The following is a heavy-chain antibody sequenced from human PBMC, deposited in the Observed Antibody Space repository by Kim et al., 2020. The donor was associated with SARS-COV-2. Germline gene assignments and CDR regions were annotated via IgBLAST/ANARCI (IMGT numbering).Heavy chain of an antibody. V-gene: IGHV4-34*01. CDR2: INHSGST. J-gene: IGHJ4*02. CDR1: GGSFSGYY. Sequence: SETLSLTCAVYGGSFSGYYWSWIRQPPGKGLEWIGEINHSGSTNYNPSLKSRVTISVDTSKNQFSLKLSSVTAADTSVYYCARGLRIAARSRFDYWGQGT. D-gene: IGHD6-6*01. CDR3: ARGLRIAARSRFDY.